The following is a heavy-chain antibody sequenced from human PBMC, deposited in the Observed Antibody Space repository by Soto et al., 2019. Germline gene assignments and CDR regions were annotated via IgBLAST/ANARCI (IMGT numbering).Heavy chain of an antibody. D-gene: IGHD1-26*01. CDR1: GVSITGSY. CDR3: ARDMPYGAGSIAVCDY. Sequence: NPSETLSLTCSVSGVSITGSYWSWIRQPPGKTLEWIGNVYHRGTTTYNPSLKSRVSISVDTSKNQFTLLVTSVIAADAAVYYCARDMPYGAGSIAVCDYWGQGILVTVSS. J-gene: IGHJ4*02. CDR2: VYHRGTT. V-gene: IGHV4-59*01.